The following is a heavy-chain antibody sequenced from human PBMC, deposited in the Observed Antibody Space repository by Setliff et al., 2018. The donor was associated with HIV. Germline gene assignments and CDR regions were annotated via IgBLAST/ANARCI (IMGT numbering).Heavy chain of an antibody. V-gene: IGHV3-15*01. CDR3: TTTLGCGGDCYLNY. J-gene: IGHJ4*02. D-gene: IGHD2-21*01. Sequence: GGSLRLSCAASGFTFSSAWMSWVRQAPGRGLEWIGLIKSKGDGETRDHAAPVKGRFTISRDDSKNTLYLQMNSLKTEDTAVYYCTTTLGCGGDCYLNYWGQGALVTVSS. CDR1: GFTFSSAW. CDR2: IKSKGDGETR.